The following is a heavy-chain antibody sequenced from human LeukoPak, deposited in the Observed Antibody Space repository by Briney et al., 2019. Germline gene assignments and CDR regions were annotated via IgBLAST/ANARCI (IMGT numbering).Heavy chain of an antibody. CDR3: GRYGPPDY. V-gene: IGHV3-48*03. J-gene: IGHJ4*02. Sequence: PGGSLRLSCAASGFTFSDYEMNWVRQAPGKGLEWVSYISTSGSPTYYADSVKGRFTISRDNAKNSLYLQMNSLRAEDTAVYYCGRYGPPDYWGQGTLVTVSS. D-gene: IGHD3-10*01. CDR2: ISTSGSPT. CDR1: GFTFSDYE.